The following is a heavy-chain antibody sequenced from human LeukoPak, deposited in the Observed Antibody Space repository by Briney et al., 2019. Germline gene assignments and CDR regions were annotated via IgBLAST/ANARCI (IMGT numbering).Heavy chain of an antibody. J-gene: IGHJ4*02. CDR3: ARGLFVYGSGSYYFDY. CDR1: GFTFSSYA. Sequence: PGGSLRLSCAASGFTFSSYAMSWVRQAPGKGLVWVSRINSDGSSTSYADSVKGRFTISRDNAKNTLYLQMNSLRAEDTAVYYCARGLFVYGSGSYYFDYWGQGTLVTVSS. D-gene: IGHD3-10*01. CDR2: INSDGSST. V-gene: IGHV3-74*01.